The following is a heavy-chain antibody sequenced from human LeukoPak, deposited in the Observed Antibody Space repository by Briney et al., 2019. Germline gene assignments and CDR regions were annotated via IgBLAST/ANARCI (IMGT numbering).Heavy chain of an antibody. CDR1: GYTFNGHY. V-gene: IGHV1-2*02. CDR2: INPDSGDT. J-gene: IGHJ4*02. Sequence: ASVKVSCKASGYTFNGHYINWVRQAPGQGLEWMGWINPDSGDTLYAQKFQGRVTVTRDTSISTAYMELSRLISDDTAVYYCARVLWGATAFDYWGQGTLVTVSS. D-gene: IGHD1-26*01. CDR3: ARVLWGATAFDY.